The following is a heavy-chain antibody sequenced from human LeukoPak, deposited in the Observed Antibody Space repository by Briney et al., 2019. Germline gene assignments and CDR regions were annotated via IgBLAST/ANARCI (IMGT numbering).Heavy chain of an antibody. J-gene: IGHJ4*02. CDR1: GFTFSSYG. D-gene: IGHD3-10*01. Sequence: AGGSLRLSCAASGFTFSSYGMHWVRQAPGKGLEWVAFIRYDGSNKYYADSVKGRFTISRDNSKNTLYLQMNSLRAEDTAVYYCAKDGTRGIRFGKIPHYFDYWGQGTLVTVSS. CDR2: IRYDGSNK. V-gene: IGHV3-30*02. CDR3: AKDGTRGIRFGKIPHYFDY.